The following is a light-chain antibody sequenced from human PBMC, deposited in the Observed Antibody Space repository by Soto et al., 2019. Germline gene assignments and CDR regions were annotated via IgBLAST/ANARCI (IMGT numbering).Light chain of an antibody. CDR2: GNS. J-gene: IGLJ2*01. CDR3: QSYDSSLSAV. CDR1: SSNIGAGYD. V-gene: IGLV1-40*01. Sequence: QPVLTQPPSVSGAPGQRVTISCTGSSSNIGAGYDVHWYQQLPGTAPKLLIYGNSNRPSGVPDRFSGSKSGTSASLAITGLQAEDEADYYCQSYDSSLSAVFGGRTKLTVL.